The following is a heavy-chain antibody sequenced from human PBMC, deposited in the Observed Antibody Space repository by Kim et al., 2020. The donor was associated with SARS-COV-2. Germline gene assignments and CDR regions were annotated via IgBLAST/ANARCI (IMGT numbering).Heavy chain of an antibody. D-gene: IGHD3-16*02. CDR2: ISGSGGST. J-gene: IGHJ4*02. V-gene: IGHV3-23*01. CDR3: AKEANYVWGSYRYTAAEYFDY. Sequence: GGSLRLSCAASGFTFSSYAMSWVRQAPGKGLEWVSAISGSGGSTYYADSVKGRFTISRDNSKNTLYLQMNSLRAEDTAVYYCAKEANYVWGSYRYTAAEYFDYWGQGTLVTVSS. CDR1: GFTFSSYA.